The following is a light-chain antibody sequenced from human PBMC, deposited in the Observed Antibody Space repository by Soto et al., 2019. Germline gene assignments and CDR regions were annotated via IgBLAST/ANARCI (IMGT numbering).Light chain of an antibody. CDR3: QQYDYSRT. Sequence: DVQMTQSPSTLSASVGDSVTITCRASQSIAASLAWYQLKPGEAPKLLIYDVSNLESGVPSRFSGSGSGTECSLTIRSLQPDDFATYYCQQYDYSRTFGQGTKVEIK. V-gene: IGKV1-5*01. CDR1: QSIAAS. J-gene: IGKJ1*01. CDR2: DVS.